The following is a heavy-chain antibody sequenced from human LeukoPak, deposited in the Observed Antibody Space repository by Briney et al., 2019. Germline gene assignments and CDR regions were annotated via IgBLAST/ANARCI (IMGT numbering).Heavy chain of an antibody. D-gene: IGHD2-2*01. CDR1: GGSISSSSYY. V-gene: IGHV4-39*01. CDR2: IYYSGST. J-gene: IGHJ3*02. CDR3: ASYCSSTSCYHDAFDI. Sequence: SETLSLTGTVSGGSISSSSYYWGWIRQPPGKGLEWIGSIYYSGSTYYNPSLKSRVTISVDTSKNQFSLKLRSVTAADTAVYYCASYCSSTSCYHDAFDIWGQGTMVTVSS.